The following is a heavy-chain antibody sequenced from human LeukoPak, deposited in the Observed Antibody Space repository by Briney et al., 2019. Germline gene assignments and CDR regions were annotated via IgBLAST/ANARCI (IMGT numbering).Heavy chain of an antibody. CDR2: ISSSSSTI. Sequence: PGGSLRLSCAASGFTFSSYSMIWVRQAPGKGLEGVSYISSSSSTIYYADSVKGRFTISRDNAKNSLYLQMNSLRDEDTAVYYCARETATTYYDFWSGYYTGSGFDYWGQGTLVTVSS. CDR1: GFTFSSYS. V-gene: IGHV3-48*02. D-gene: IGHD3-3*01. CDR3: ARETATTYYDFWSGYYTGSGFDY. J-gene: IGHJ4*02.